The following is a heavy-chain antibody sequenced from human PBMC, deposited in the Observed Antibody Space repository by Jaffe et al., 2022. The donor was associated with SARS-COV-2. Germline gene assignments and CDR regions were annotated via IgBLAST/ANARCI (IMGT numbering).Heavy chain of an antibody. Sequence: QVQLQESGPGLVKPSQTLSLTCTVSGDSMSGDYYYWTWIRQPVGRGLEWIGRIYTSGNTNYNPSLKSRVTISIDTSKSQFSLKLDSVTAADTAVYYCTKEGSSGWSSAWFDPWGQGTLVTVSS. CDR1: GDSMSGDYYY. CDR2: IYTSGNT. J-gene: IGHJ5*02. CDR3: TKEGSSGWSSAWFDP. D-gene: IGHD6-19*01. V-gene: IGHV4-61*02.